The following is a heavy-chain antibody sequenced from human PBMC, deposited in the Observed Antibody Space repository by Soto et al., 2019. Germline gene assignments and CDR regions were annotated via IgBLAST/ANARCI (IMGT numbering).Heavy chain of an antibody. CDR2: SIPIFGTA. V-gene: IGHV1-69*13. Sequence: ASVKVSCKASGGTFNNYPITWVRQAPGEGLEWMGGSIPIFGTANYAQKFQGRVTISVDESTSTAYMELSSLRSEDTAVYYCARGRGYSGDDHYYYFDMDVWGQGTTVTVSS. CDR3: ARGRGYSGDDHYYYFDMDV. D-gene: IGHD5-12*01. CDR1: GGTFNNYP. J-gene: IGHJ6*02.